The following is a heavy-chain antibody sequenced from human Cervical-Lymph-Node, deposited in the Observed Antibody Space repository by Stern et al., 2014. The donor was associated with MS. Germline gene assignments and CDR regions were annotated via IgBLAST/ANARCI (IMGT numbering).Heavy chain of an antibody. J-gene: IGHJ6*02. CDR3: AKDLYCSSTSCYIPYYYYYGMDV. Sequence: QVQLVQSGGGVVQPGRSLRLSCAASGFTFSSYGMHWVRQAPGKGLEWVAVISYDGSNKYYAVSVKCRFTISRDNSKNTLYLQMNSLRAEDTAVYYCAKDLYCSSTSCYIPYYYYYGMDVWGQGTTVTVSS. V-gene: IGHV3-30*18. CDR1: GFTFSSYG. CDR2: ISYDGSNK. D-gene: IGHD2-2*02.